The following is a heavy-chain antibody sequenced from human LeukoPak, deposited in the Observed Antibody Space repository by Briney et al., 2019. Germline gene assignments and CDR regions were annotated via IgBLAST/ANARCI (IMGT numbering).Heavy chain of an antibody. V-gene: IGHV3-11*01. J-gene: IGHJ4*02. D-gene: IGHD2-8*01. CDR2: ISSSGSTI. CDR3: ARVQGCTNGVCYYYFDY. Sequence: GGSLRLSCAASGFTFSDYYMSWIRQAPGKGLEWVSYISSSGSTIYYADSVKGRFTISRDNAKNSLYLQMNSLRTEDTAVHYCARVQGCTNGVCYYYFDYWGQGTLVTVSS. CDR1: GFTFSDYY.